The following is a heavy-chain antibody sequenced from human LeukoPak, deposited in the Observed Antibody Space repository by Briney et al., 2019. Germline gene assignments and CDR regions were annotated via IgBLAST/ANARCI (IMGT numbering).Heavy chain of an antibody. D-gene: IGHD3-10*02. CDR3: AELGITMIGGV. Sequence: GGSLRLSCAASGFPFSSYSMNWVRQAPGKGLEWLSYISYNSGTYYADSVKGRFTISRDNAKNSLYLQMNSLRAEDTAVYYCAELGITMIGGVWGKGTTVTISS. CDR2: ISYNSGT. CDR1: GFPFSSYS. V-gene: IGHV3-48*04. J-gene: IGHJ6*04.